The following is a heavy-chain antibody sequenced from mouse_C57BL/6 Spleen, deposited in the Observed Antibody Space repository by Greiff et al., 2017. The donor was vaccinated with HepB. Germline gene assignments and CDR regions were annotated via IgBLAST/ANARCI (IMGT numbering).Heavy chain of an antibody. CDR1: GFTFSNYW. CDR2: IRLKSDNYAT. CDR3: TDPTGFFDH. V-gene: IGHV6-3*01. D-gene: IGHD4-1*02. J-gene: IGHJ2*01. Sequence: EVKVEESGGGLVQPGGSMKFSCVASGFTFSNYWMNWVRQSPEKGLEWVAQIRLKSDNYATHYAESVKGRFTISRDDSKSSVYLQMNNLRAEDTGIYYCTDPTGFFDHWGQGTTLTVSS.